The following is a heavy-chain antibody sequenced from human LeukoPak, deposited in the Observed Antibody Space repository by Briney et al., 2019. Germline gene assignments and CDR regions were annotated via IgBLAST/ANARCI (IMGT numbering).Heavy chain of an antibody. CDR2: ITDDSTT. D-gene: IGHD1-26*01. CDR1: GFTFSSAW. CDR3: VRDRVGPDY. J-gene: IGHJ4*02. Sequence: GGSLRLSCAASGFTFSSAWMHWVRPATGTGLVWVSRITDDSTTTYADSVRGRFTISRDNAKNILYLQMNSLRAEDTAVYYCVRDRVGPDYWGQGTLVTVSS. V-gene: IGHV3-74*03.